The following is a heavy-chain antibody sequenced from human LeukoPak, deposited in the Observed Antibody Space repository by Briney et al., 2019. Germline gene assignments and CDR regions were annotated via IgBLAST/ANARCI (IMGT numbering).Heavy chain of an antibody. J-gene: IGHJ5*02. V-gene: IGHV5-51*01. CDR3: ARQEYCSGGSCYTWFDP. CDR2: IYPADSDI. Sequence: GESLQISCKGSGYSINNYWIGWVRQMPGKGLEWMGIIYPADSDIRYSPSFQGQVTISADKSISTAYLQWGSLKASDTAMYYCARQEYCSGGSCYTWFDPWGQGTLVTVSS. D-gene: IGHD2-15*01. CDR1: GYSINNYW.